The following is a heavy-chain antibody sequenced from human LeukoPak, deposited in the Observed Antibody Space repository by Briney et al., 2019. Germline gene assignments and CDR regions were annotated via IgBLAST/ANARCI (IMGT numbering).Heavy chain of an antibody. CDR2: INWNGGST. CDR3: ARDTYYYDSSGYFDY. J-gene: IGHJ4*02. D-gene: IGHD3-22*01. Sequence: VGSLRLSCAASGFTFDDYGMSWVRQAPGKGLEWVSGINWNGGSTGYADSVKGRFTISRDNAKNSLYLQMNSLRAEDTALYYCARDTYYYDSSGYFDYWGQGTLVTVSS. V-gene: IGHV3-20*04. CDR1: GFTFDDYG.